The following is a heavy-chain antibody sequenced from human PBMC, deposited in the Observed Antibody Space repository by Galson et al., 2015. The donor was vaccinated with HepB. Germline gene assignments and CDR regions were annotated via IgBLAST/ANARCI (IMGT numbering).Heavy chain of an antibody. CDR3: AKDPLVRGAPFDY. V-gene: IGHV3-30*04. CDR2: ISYDGSNK. Sequence: SLRLSCAASGFTFSSYAMHWVRQAPGKGLEWVAVISYDGSNKYYADSVRGRFTISRDNSKNTLYLQMNSLRAEDTAVYYCAKDPLVRGAPFDYWGQGTLVTVSS. CDR1: GFTFSSYA. J-gene: IGHJ4*02. D-gene: IGHD3-10*01.